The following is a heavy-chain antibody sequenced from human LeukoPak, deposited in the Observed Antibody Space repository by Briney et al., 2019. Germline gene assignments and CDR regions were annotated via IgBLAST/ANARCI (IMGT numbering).Heavy chain of an antibody. J-gene: IGHJ4*02. CDR2: ISDDGSGK. Sequence: PGRSLRLSREASGFTFTSYAMHWVRQGPGKGPEWVAVISDDGSGKYYADSVKGRFTISRDNSKYTLNLQMNSLRDEDTAVYYCARELSGSYHFDEWGQGTLVTVSS. D-gene: IGHD3-10*01. V-gene: IGHV3-30*04. CDR1: GFTFTSYA. CDR3: ARELSGSYHFDE.